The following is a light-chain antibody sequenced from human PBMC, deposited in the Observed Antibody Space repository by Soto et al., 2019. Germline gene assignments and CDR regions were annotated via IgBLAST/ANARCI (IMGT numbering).Light chain of an antibody. CDR3: SSYTNITKRACV. Sequence: QSALTQPASVSGSPGQSITISCTGTSGDIGSYNRVSWYQQHPGKAPKLIIYEVTDRPSGVSNRFSGSKSGNTASLTISGLQAEDEAEYYCSSYTNITKRACVFGTGTKVTV. V-gene: IGLV2-14*01. CDR1: SGDIGSYNR. CDR2: EVT. J-gene: IGLJ1*01.